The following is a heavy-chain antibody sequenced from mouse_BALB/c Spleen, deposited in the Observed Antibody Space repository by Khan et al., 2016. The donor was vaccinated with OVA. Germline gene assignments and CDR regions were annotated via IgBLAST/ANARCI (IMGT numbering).Heavy chain of an antibody. CDR2: IWSDGST. J-gene: IGHJ4*01. V-gene: IGHV2-6*02. CDR1: GFSLTSYG. Sequence: QVQLKESGPGLVAPSQSLSITCTVSGFSLTSYGIHWVRQPPGKGLEWLVVIWSDGSTNYNSVLKSRLSISKDNSKCQVFLKMNSLHTDDTAIYYCARWFDGYSSLYAMDYWGQGTSVTVSS. D-gene: IGHD2-3*01. CDR3: ARWFDGYSSLYAMDY.